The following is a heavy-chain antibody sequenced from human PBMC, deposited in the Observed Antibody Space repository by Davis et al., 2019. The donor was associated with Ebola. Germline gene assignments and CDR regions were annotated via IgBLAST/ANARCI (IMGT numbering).Heavy chain of an antibody. J-gene: IGHJ5*02. CDR1: GFTFSSYS. Sequence: GESLKISCAASGFTFSSYSMNWVRQAPGKGLEWVSTIGTSGDPYYANSVRGRLTISRDNFKKTVYLQMDSLRADDTAVYYCATRDTSSNCFGFYPWGQGTLVTVSS. CDR2: IGTSGDP. V-gene: IGHV3-23*01. CDR3: ATRDTSSNCFGFYP. D-gene: IGHD6-13*01.